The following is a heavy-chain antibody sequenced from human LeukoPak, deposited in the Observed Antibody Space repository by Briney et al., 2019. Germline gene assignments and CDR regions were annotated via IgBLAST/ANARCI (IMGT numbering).Heavy chain of an antibody. Sequence: GGSLRLSCAASGFTFDDYAMHWVRQAPGKGLEWVSGISWNSGSIGYADSVKGRFTISRDNAKNSLYLQMNSLRAEDTAVYYCAKDLYYYGSGNDYWGQGTLVTVSS. D-gene: IGHD3-10*01. CDR3: AKDLYYYGSGNDY. J-gene: IGHJ4*02. V-gene: IGHV3-9*01. CDR1: GFTFDDYA. CDR2: ISWNSGSI.